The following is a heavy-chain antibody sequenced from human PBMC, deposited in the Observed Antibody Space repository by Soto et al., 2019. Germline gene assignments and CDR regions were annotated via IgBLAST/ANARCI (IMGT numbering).Heavy chain of an antibody. Sequence: QLQLQESGPGLVKPSETLALTCTVSGGSISSTNYYWGWIRQPPGRRPEWLGSIYYSGTTYYNPSLTSRVTISVDTSENQFSLRLSSVTAADTAVYFCARHQQFYDSSGHHLLRYFHLWGRGTLVTVSS. V-gene: IGHV4-39*01. CDR1: GGSISSTNYY. CDR3: ARHQQFYDSSGHHLLRYFHL. CDR2: IYYSGTT. J-gene: IGHJ2*01. D-gene: IGHD3-22*01.